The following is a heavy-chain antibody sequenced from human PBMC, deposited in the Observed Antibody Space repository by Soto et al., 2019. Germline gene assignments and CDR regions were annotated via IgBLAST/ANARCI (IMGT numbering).Heavy chain of an antibody. Sequence: SETLSLTCALPGDSINSDKWWSWVRQPPGKGLEWIGYIYYSGSTYYNPSLKSRVTISVDTSKNQFSLKLSSVTAADTAVYYCARGGGLMHLFDYWGQGTLVTVS. V-gene: IGHV4-28*03. J-gene: IGHJ4*02. CDR1: GDSINSDKW. CDR2: IYYSGST. D-gene: IGHD3-16*01. CDR3: ARGGGLMHLFDY.